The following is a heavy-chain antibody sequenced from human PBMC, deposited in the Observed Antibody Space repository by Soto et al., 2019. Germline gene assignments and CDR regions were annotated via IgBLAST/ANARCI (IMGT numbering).Heavy chain of an antibody. CDR2: INGGGVST. Sequence: EVQLLESGGDLVQPGGSLRLSCAASGFTFSSHAMSWVRQAPGKGLEWVSGINGGGVSTYYAESVKGRFTISRDNSKNTVYLQMNSLRAEDTAVYYCAKSPRYCTNGLCYPVYYFDYWGQGSLVTVSS. V-gene: IGHV3-23*01. CDR1: GFTFSSHA. J-gene: IGHJ4*02. CDR3: AKSPRYCTNGLCYPVYYFDY. D-gene: IGHD2-8*01.